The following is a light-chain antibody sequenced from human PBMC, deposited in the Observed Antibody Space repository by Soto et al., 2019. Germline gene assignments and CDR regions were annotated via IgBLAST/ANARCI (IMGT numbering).Light chain of an antibody. J-gene: IGKJ1*01. CDR1: QSVNSN. Sequence: EIVMTQSPATLSVSPGERATLSCRASQSVNSNLAWYQQKPGQAPRLLIYGASTRATSIPARFSGSGSETEITLTISSLQSEDFAVYYCQQYNNWWTFGQGTKVEIK. CDR2: GAS. V-gene: IGKV3-15*01. CDR3: QQYNNWWT.